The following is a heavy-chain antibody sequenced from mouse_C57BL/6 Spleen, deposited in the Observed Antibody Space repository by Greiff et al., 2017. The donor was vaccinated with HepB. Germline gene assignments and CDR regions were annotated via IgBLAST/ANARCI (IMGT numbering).Heavy chain of an antibody. D-gene: IGHD2-2*01. J-gene: IGHJ4*01. CDR2: INPNNGGT. CDR3: ARGRWLRRDYYAMDY. Sequence: VQLQQSGPELVKPGASVKISCKASGYTFTDYYMNWVKQSHGKSLEWIGDINPNNGGTSYNQKFKGKATLTVDKSSSTAYMELRSLTSEDSAVYYCARGRWLRRDYYAMDYWGQGTSVTVSS. V-gene: IGHV1-26*01. CDR1: GYTFTDYY.